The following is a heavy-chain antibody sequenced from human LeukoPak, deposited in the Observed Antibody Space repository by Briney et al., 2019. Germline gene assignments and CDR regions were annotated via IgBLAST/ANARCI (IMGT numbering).Heavy chain of an antibody. CDR3: ASSLTTHYYYMDV. D-gene: IGHD4-11*01. J-gene: IGHJ6*03. CDR1: GFSFSTFR. V-gene: IGHV3-48*01. Sequence: GGSLRLSCTGSGFSFSTFRMNWVRQAPGKGLEWVSYISSGSNTIYYAGSVKGRFTISRDNARNSLYLQMNSLRAEDTAVYYCASSLTTHYYYMDVWGNGTTVTVSS. CDR2: ISSGSNTI.